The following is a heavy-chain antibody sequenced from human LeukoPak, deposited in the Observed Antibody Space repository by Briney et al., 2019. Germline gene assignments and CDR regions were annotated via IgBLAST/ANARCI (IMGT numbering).Heavy chain of an antibody. CDR2: ISAYNGNT. D-gene: IGHD5-12*01. CDR1: GGTFSSYA. V-gene: IGHV1-18*01. Sequence: ASVKVSCKASGGTFSSYAISWVRQAPGQGLEWMGWISAYNGNTNYAQKLQGRVTMTTDTSTSTAYMELRSLRSDDTAVYYCARVRSRSGYSFDLWGRGTLVTVSS. J-gene: IGHJ2*01. CDR3: ARVRSRSGYSFDL.